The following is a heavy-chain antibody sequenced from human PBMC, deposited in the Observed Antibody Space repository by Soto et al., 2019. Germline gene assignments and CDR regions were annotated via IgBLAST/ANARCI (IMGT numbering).Heavy chain of an antibody. J-gene: IGHJ1*01. D-gene: IGHD3-22*01. V-gene: IGHV1-3*01. CDR2: IHLSNGNN. CDR3: ATPQHYDGCLDS. CDR1: AYTFTIYY. Sequence: GSSVKVSCKASAYTFTIYYMHWVRQAPGQRLESLGWIHLSNGNNRHSQKCQGRLTLTRDTPGNTAYLDLNSLISEDTAVYYCATPQHYDGCLDSWGQGTLVTVSS.